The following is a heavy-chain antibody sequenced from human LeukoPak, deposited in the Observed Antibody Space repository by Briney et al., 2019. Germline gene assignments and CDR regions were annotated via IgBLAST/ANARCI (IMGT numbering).Heavy chain of an antibody. CDR2: IRYDGSNK. J-gene: IGHJ4*02. D-gene: IGHD6-19*01. Sequence: PGGSLRLSCAAAGFTFSTYGIHWVRQAQGMGLEWVAFIRYDGSNKYYADSVKGRFTISRDNFMNTVYLQMNSLRPEDTAVYYCAKEGYSSGWYEDYWGQGTLVTVSS. CDR1: GFTFSTYG. V-gene: IGHV3-30*02. CDR3: AKEGYSSGWYEDY.